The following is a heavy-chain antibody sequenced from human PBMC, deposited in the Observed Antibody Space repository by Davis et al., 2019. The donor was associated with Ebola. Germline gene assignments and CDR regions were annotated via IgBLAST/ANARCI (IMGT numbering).Heavy chain of an antibody. Sequence: GESLKISCAASGFTFSIYAMSWVRQAPGKGLEWVSAISGSGGSTYYADSVKGRFTISRHNSKNTLYLQMNSLRAEDTAVYYCARDYGDYYYGMDVWGQGTTVTVSS. CDR3: ARDYGDYYYGMDV. CDR2: ISGSGGST. CDR1: GFTFSIYA. J-gene: IGHJ6*02. V-gene: IGHV3-23*01. D-gene: IGHD4-17*01.